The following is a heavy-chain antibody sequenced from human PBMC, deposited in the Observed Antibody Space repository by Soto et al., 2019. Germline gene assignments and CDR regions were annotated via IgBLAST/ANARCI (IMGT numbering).Heavy chain of an antibody. CDR2: INPNSGGT. D-gene: IGHD3-3*01. J-gene: IGHJ4*02. CDR3: ARDVFGQHFDY. Sequence: ASVKVSCKASGYTFTGCYMHWVRQAPGQGLEWMGWINPNSGGTNYAQKFQGWVTMTRDTSISTAYMELSRLRSDDTAVYYCARDVFGQHFDYWGQGTLVTVSS. CDR1: GYTFTGCY. V-gene: IGHV1-2*04.